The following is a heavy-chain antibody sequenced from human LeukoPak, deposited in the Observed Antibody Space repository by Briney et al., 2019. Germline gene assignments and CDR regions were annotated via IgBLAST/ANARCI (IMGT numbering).Heavy chain of an antibody. CDR2: MSTSGST. CDR3: ARDFSSSSTVYYYYYMDV. J-gene: IGHJ6*03. CDR1: GGSISSGNYY. V-gene: IGHV4-61*02. Sequence: SETLSLTCTVSGGSISSGNYYWSWIRQPAGKGLEWIGRMSTSGSTNYNPSLKSRVTISIDTSKNQFSLKLSSVTAADTAIYYCARDFSSSSTVYYYYYMDVWGKGTTVTV. D-gene: IGHD6-6*01.